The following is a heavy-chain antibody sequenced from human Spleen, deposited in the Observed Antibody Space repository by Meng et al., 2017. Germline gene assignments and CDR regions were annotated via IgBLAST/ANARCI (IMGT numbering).Heavy chain of an antibody. J-gene: IGHJ4*02. CDR1: DGSFIGCY. CDR2: INHSGSA. D-gene: IGHD6-19*01. Sequence: LQLQRRGPGLLKPSATLSLTYTLSDGSFIGCYWSWIRQPPGRGLEWIGEINHSGSANYNPSLKSRITISVDTSKKQFSLKMTSVTAADTAVYYCARVRQWLLWGQGTLVNVSS. CDR3: ARVRQWLL. V-gene: IGHV4-34*01.